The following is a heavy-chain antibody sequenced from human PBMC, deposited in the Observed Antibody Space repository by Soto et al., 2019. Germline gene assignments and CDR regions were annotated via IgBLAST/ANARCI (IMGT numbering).Heavy chain of an antibody. CDR1: GFTFSSYS. J-gene: IGHJ4*02. CDR3: ARAREVRGVNFDY. CDR2: ISSSSSTI. D-gene: IGHD3-10*01. Sequence: EVQLVESGGGLVQPGGSLRLSCAASGFTFSSYSMNWVRKAPGKGLEWVSYISSSSSTIYYADSVKGRFTISRDNAKNPLYLQMNSLRAEDKAVYYCARAREVRGVNFDYWGQGTLVTVSS. V-gene: IGHV3-48*01.